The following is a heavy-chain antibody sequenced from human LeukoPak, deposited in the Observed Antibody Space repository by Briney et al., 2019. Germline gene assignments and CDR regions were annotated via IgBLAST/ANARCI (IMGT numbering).Heavy chain of an antibody. J-gene: IGHJ5*02. Sequence: GGSLRLSCAASGFIFSSYSMNWVRQAPGKGLEWVSYISKTGSTIYYADSVKGRFTISRDNAKNSLYLQMNSLRAEDTAVYYCARDPDWSGFPNWFDPWGQGTLVTVSS. CDR3: ARDPDWSGFPNWFDP. CDR1: GFIFSSYS. V-gene: IGHV3-48*01. D-gene: IGHD3-3*01. CDR2: ISKTGSTI.